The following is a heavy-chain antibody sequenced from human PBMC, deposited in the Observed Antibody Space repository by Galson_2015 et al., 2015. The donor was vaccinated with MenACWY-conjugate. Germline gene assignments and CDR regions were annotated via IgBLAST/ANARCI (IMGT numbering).Heavy chain of an antibody. D-gene: IGHD5-18*01. Sequence: SVKVSSKASGYAFTSYGISWVRQAPGQGLEWMGWISAYNGNTNYAQKLQGRVTMTTDTSTSTAYMELRSLRSDDTAVYYCARDSLSYSYGSFDYWGQGTLVTVSS. CDR3: ARDSLSYSYGSFDY. J-gene: IGHJ4*02. CDR1: GYAFTSYG. V-gene: IGHV1-18*04. CDR2: ISAYNGNT.